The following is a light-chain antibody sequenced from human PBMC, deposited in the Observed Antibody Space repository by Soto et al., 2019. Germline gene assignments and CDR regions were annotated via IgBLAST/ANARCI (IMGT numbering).Light chain of an antibody. Sequence: EIVMTQSPATLSVSPGERATLSCRASQSVRSNLAWYQQKPGQAPRLLIYNAFTRATGIEARFSGSGSGTEFTLTISRLEPEDLAVYYCKQYDSSPRTFGQGTKVDIK. J-gene: IGKJ1*01. CDR1: QSVRSN. CDR3: KQYDSSPRT. CDR2: NAF. V-gene: IGKV3-15*01.